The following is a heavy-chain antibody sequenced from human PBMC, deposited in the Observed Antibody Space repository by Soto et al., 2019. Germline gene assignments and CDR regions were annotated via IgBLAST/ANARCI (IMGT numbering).Heavy chain of an antibody. Sequence: ASVKVSCKTSGYTFISFAITWVRQAPGQGLEWMGWISTYNGNTNYAPKLQGRVTMTTDTSTSTAYMELRSLSSDDTAAYYCASDRLVYIYALDIWGQGTKVTVSS. CDR1: GYTFISFA. CDR2: ISTYNGNT. V-gene: IGHV1-18*01. J-gene: IGHJ3*02. CDR3: ASDRLVYIYALDI. D-gene: IGHD2-8*01.